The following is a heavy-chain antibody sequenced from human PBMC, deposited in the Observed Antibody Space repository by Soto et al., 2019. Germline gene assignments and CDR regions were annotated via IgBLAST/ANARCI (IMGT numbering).Heavy chain of an antibody. V-gene: IGHV1-18*01. CDR1: GYTFTSYG. CDR2: ISAYNGNT. Sequence: ASVKVSCKASGYTFTSYGISWVRQAPGQGLEWMGWISAYNGNTNYAQKLQGRVTMTTDTSTITAYMELRSLRSDDTAVYYCARDGYCSSTSCYEDYYYYGMDVWGQGTTVTVSS. D-gene: IGHD2-2*03. CDR3: ARDGYCSSTSCYEDYYYYGMDV. J-gene: IGHJ6*02.